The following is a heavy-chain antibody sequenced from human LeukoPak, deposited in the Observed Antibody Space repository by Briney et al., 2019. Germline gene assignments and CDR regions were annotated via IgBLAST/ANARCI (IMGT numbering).Heavy chain of an antibody. CDR3: AREDIVVVVAASHFDY. CDR1: GGTFSSYA. V-gene: IGHV1-69*05. D-gene: IGHD2-15*01. CDR2: IIPTFGTA. J-gene: IGHJ4*02. Sequence: SVKVSCKASGGTFSSYAISWVRQAPGQGLEWMGRIIPTFGTANYAQKFQGRVTITTDESTSTAYMELSSLRSEDTAVYYCAREDIVVVVAASHFDYWGQGTLVTVSS.